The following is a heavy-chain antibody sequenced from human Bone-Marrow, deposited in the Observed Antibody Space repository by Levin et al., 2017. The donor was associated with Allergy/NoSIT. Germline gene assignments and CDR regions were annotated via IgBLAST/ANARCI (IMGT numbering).Heavy chain of an antibody. V-gene: IGHV4-34*01. J-gene: IGHJ4*02. D-gene: IGHD4-17*01. CDR2: IDHSGST. CDR3: ARGATVTRRFDY. CDR1: GMSFSGYF. Sequence: SETLFLTCGVSGMSFSGYFWSWIRQPPGKGLEWIGEIDHSGSTDYSPSLKSRVTISLDTSKNQFSLKLSSVTAADTAVYYCARGATVTRRFDYWGQGTLVTVSS.